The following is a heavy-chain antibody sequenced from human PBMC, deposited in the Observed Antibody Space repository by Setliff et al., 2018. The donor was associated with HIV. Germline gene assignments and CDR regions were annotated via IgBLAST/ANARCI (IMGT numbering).Heavy chain of an antibody. V-gene: IGHV4-38-2*01. CDR1: GFTFSNAW. D-gene: IGHD3-10*01. J-gene: IGHJ5*02. CDR2: IYYSGST. CDR3: ARGGAHYYGSGSYYNWFDP. Sequence: GSLRLSCAASGFTFSNAWMSWVRQAPGKGLEWIGNIYYSGSTYYNPSLKSRVTISVDTSKNQFSLKLSSVTAADTAMYYCARGGAHYYGSGSYYNWFDPWGQGTLVTVSS.